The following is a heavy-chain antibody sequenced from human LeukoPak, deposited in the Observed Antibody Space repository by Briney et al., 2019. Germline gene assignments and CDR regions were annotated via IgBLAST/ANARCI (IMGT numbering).Heavy chain of an antibody. J-gene: IGHJ5*02. D-gene: IGHD6-13*01. V-gene: IGHV4-59*08. Sequence: SETLSLTYTVSGGSISTYYWSWLRQPPGKGLEWIGYIYYSGSTNYNPSLKSRVTISVDSSKNQFSLKLSSVTAADTAMYYCARSGSSWYTDWFDPWGQGTLVTVSS. CDR3: ARSGSSWYTDWFDP. CDR1: GGSISTYY. CDR2: IYYSGST.